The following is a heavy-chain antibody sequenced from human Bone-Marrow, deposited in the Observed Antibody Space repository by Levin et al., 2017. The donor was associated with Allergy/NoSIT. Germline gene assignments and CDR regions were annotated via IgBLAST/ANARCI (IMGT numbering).Heavy chain of an antibody. CDR1: GFSFITYA. J-gene: IGHJ4*02. Sequence: TGGSLRLSCAASGFSFITYAMSWVRQAPGKGLEWVSCISGGATMTQYADSVRGRFTISRDNSKNTLYLEMNSLRADDTAIYYCVKDTKRRARYGDYDAFDDWGQGTLVTVSS. V-gene: IGHV3-23*01. D-gene: IGHD4-17*01. CDR3: VKDTKRRARYGDYDAFDD. CDR2: ISGGATMT.